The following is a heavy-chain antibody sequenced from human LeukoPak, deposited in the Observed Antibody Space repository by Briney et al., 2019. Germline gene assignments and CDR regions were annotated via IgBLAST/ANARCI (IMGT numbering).Heavy chain of an antibody. Sequence: ASVKVSCKASGYTFTGYYMHWVRQAPGQGLEWMGWINPNSGGTNYAQKFQGRVTMTRDTSISTAYMELSRLRSDDTAVYYCAREIGIAAAGTSGYWGQGTLVTVSS. D-gene: IGHD6-13*01. CDR1: GYTFTGYY. CDR2: INPNSGGT. V-gene: IGHV1-2*02. J-gene: IGHJ4*02. CDR3: AREIGIAAAGTSGY.